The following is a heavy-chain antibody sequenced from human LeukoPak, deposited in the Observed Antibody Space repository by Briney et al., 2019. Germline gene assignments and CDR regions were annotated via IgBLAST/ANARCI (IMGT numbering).Heavy chain of an antibody. CDR3: AKDRYSSSWYDY. CDR1: GFTFTSYA. V-gene: IGHV3-23*01. Sequence: GGSLRLSCEASGFTFTSYAIHWVRQAPGKGLEWVSAISGSGGSTYYADSVKGRFTISRDNSKNTLYLQMNSLRAEDTAVYYCAKDRYSSSWYDYWGQGTLVTVSS. D-gene: IGHD6-13*01. J-gene: IGHJ4*02. CDR2: ISGSGGST.